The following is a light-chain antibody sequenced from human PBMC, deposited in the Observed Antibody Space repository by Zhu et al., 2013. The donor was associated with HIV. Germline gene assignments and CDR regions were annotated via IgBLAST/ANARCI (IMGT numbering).Light chain of an antibody. CDR2: AAS. CDR3: QQYNKWPYT. J-gene: IGKJ2*01. Sequence: EIVMTQSPATLSVSPGERVTLWCRASESVSSNLAWYQHKPGHVPRLLVYAASTRATGFPDRFSASGSGTQFTLTISSLQSEDFAVYYCQQYNKWPYTFGQGTKLEIK. CDR1: ESVSSN. V-gene: IGKV3-15*01.